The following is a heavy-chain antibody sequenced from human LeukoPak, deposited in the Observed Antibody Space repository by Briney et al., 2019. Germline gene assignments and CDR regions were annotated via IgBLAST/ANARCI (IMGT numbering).Heavy chain of an antibody. V-gene: IGHV3-30*18. CDR3: AKEDHDSSGYDAFDI. CDR1: GFSFSGHW. J-gene: IGHJ3*02. Sequence: GGSLRLSCTASGFSFSGHWMHWVRQAPGKGLEWVAVISYDGSNKYYADSVKGRFTISRDNSKNTLYLQMNSLRAEDTAVYYCAKEDHDSSGYDAFDIWGQGTMVTVSS. D-gene: IGHD3-22*01. CDR2: ISYDGSNK.